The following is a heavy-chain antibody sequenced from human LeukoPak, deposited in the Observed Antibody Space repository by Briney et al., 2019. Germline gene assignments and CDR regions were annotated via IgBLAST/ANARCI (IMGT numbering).Heavy chain of an antibody. V-gene: IGHV1-69*05. D-gene: IGHD1-1*01. CDR2: IIPIFGTA. J-gene: IGHJ6*03. Sequence: SVKVSCKASGGTFSSYPISWVRQAPGQGLEWMGRIIPIFGTANYAQKFQGRVTITTDESTSTAYMELSSLRSEDTAVYYCARSEELEPQNIYYYDYMDVWGKGTTVTVSS. CDR1: GGTFSSYP. CDR3: ARSEELEPQNIYYYDYMDV.